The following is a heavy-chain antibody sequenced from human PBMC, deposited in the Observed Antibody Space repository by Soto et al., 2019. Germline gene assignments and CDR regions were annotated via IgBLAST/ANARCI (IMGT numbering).Heavy chain of an antibody. Sequence: SETLSLTCAVSGGSISSSNWWSWVRQPPGKGLEWIGEIYHSGSPNYNPSLKSRVTISVDKSKNQFSLKLSSVTAADTAVYYCAREAGYSSSWYDYWGQGTLVTVSS. CDR3: AREAGYSSSWYDY. CDR2: IYHSGSP. J-gene: IGHJ4*02. V-gene: IGHV4-4*02. D-gene: IGHD6-13*01. CDR1: GGSISSSNW.